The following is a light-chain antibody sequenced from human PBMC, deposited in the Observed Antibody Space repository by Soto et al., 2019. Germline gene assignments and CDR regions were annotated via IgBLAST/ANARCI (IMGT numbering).Light chain of an antibody. J-gene: IGKJ4*01. CDR1: QSVGTN. Sequence: ERVMTQSPVTLYVSPGESVTLSCRASQSVGTNLAWYQQKPGQAPSLLIYGVSTRATGIPTRFSGSGSGTDFTLTISRLEPEDFAVYYCQQYDNSPLTFGGGTKVDIK. V-gene: IGKV3-15*01. CDR2: GVS. CDR3: QQYDNSPLT.